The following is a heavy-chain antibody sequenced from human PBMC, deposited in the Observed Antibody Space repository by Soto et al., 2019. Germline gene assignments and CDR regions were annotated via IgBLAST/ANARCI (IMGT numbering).Heavy chain of an antibody. Sequence: QVRLVESGGGVVQPGRSLRLSCAASGFVFGNFAMHWVRQAPGKGPEWVTVIGHDGVNKYYADSVRGRFTVSRDDSKNTLHLEMNSLRVEDSAVYYCARDPVPGIPDYFDRWGQGTLVTVSS. CDR2: IGHDGVNK. V-gene: IGHV3-30*04. CDR1: GFVFGNFA. J-gene: IGHJ4*02. D-gene: IGHD1-20*01. CDR3: ARDPVPGIPDYFDR.